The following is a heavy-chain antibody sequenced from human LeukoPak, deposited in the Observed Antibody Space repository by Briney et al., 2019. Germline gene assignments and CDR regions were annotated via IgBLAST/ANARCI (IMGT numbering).Heavy chain of an antibody. CDR1: GYTFTSYG. V-gene: IGHV1-18*01. CDR3: ARDALAWLYYYYYYMDV. J-gene: IGHJ6*03. D-gene: IGHD5-12*01. CDR2: ISAYNGNT. Sequence: GASVKVSCKXSGYTFTSYGISWVRQAPGQGLEWMGWISAYNGNTNYAQKLQGRATMTTDTSTSTAYMELRSLRSDDTAVYYCARDALAWLYYYYYYMDVWSKGTTVTVSS.